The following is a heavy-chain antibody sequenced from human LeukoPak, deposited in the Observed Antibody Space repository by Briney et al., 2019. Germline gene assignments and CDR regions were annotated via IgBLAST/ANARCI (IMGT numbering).Heavy chain of an antibody. Sequence: GGSLRLSCAASGFTFSSYGMHWVRQAPGKGLEWVAVISYDGSNKYYADSVKGRFTISRDNSKNTLYLQMNSLRAEDTAVYHCAKVMVRGSYWGQGTLVTVSS. CDR3: AKVMVRGSY. CDR2: ISYDGSNK. CDR1: GFTFSSYG. J-gene: IGHJ4*02. D-gene: IGHD3-10*01. V-gene: IGHV3-30*18.